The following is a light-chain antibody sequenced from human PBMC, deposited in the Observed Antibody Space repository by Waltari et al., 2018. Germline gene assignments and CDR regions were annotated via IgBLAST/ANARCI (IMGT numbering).Light chain of an antibody. J-gene: IGLJ2*01. Sequence: QSALTQPPSVSGAPGQRVTISCTGSSSNIGAGYAVHWYHHLPGTAPKLLIFGNNNRPSWVPDRFSGSKSGTSASLAITGLQAEDEADYYCQSYDSSLSGVLFGGGTKLTVL. CDR1: SSNIGAGYA. CDR3: QSYDSSLSGVL. V-gene: IGLV1-40*01. CDR2: GNN.